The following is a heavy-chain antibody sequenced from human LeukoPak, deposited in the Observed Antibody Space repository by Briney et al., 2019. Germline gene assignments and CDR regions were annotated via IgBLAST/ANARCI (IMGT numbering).Heavy chain of an antibody. CDR2: ISGSGGST. D-gene: IGHD3-3*01. Sequence: GGSLRPSCAASGFTFSSYAMSWVRQAPGKGLEWVSAISGSGGSTYYADSVKGRFTISRDNSKNTLYLQMNSLRAEDTAVYYCATKGNKYDFWSGYQLDVWGKGTTVTVSS. CDR1: GFTFSSYA. CDR3: ATKGNKYDFWSGYQLDV. J-gene: IGHJ6*04. V-gene: IGHV3-23*01.